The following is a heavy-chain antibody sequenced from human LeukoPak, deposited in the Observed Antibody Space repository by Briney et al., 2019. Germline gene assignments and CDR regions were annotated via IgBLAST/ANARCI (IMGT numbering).Heavy chain of an antibody. Sequence: PSETLSLTCAVYGGSFSGYYWSWIRQPPGKGLEWIGEINHSGSTNYNSSLKSRVTISVDTSKDQFSLKLSSVTAADTAVYYCARNVHYYMDVWGKGTTVTVSS. CDR3: ARNVHYYMDV. CDR1: GGSFSGYY. V-gene: IGHV4-34*01. J-gene: IGHJ6*03. CDR2: INHSGST.